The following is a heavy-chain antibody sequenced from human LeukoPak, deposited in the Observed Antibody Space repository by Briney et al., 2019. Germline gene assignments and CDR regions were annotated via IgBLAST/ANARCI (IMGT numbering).Heavy chain of an antibody. V-gene: IGHV1-24*01. CDR2: FDPEDGET. J-gene: IGHJ3*02. D-gene: IGHD2-15*01. CDR1: GYTLTELS. CDR3: ATYPLRYCSGGSCYSFPIRFAFDI. Sequence: ASVKVSCKVSGYTLTELSMHWVRQAPGKGLEWMGGFDPEDGETIYAQKFQGRVTMTEDTSTDTAYMELSSLRSEDTAVYYCATYPLRYCSGGSCYSFPIRFAFDIWGQGTMVTVSS.